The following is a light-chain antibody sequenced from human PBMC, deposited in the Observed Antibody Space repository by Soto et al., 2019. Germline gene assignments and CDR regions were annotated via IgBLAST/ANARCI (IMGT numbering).Light chain of an antibody. Sequence: DIQMTQSPSSLSASVGDRVTITCRATQYINNFLHWYQQKPGKAPKLLIHSASRLQGGVPSRVSGSGSGTDFTLTISSLQPEDSATYYCQQSHTSPVTFGQGTKLEIK. J-gene: IGKJ2*01. V-gene: IGKV1-39*01. CDR1: QYINNF. CDR3: QQSHTSPVT. CDR2: SAS.